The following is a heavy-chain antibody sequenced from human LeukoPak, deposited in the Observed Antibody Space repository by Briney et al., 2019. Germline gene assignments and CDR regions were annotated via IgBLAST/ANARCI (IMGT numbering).Heavy chain of an antibody. D-gene: IGHD2-2*01. CDR1: GFTFSSYA. Sequence: PGRSLRLPCAASGFTFSSYAMHWVRQAPGKGLEWVAVISYDGSNKYYADSVKGRFTISRDNSKNTLYLQMNSLRAEDTAVYYCAREDIVIVPAPRPYYYYGMDVWGQGTTVTVSS. CDR2: ISYDGSNK. CDR3: AREDIVIVPAPRPYYYYGMDV. J-gene: IGHJ6*02. V-gene: IGHV3-30-3*01.